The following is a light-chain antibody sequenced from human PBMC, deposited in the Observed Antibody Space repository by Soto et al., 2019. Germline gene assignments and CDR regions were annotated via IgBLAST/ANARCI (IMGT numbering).Light chain of an antibody. V-gene: IGKV1-5*03. J-gene: IGKJ2*01. Sequence: DIKMTQSPSTLSASVGDRVTITCRASQSISSWLAWYQQKPGKAPKLLIYKASSLESGVPSRFSGSGFGTEFALTISSLQPDDFATFYCQQYTSYGTFGQGTKVDI. CDR1: QSISSW. CDR3: QQYTSYGT. CDR2: KAS.